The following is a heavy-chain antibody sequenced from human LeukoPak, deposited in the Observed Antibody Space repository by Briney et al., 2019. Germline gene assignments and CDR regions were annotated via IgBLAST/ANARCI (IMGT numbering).Heavy chain of an antibody. J-gene: IGHJ4*02. V-gene: IGHV4-34*01. CDR3: ARPGYSSSWGLRY. Sequence: SETLSLTCAVYGGSFSGYYWSWIRQPPGKGLEWIGEINHSGSTNYNPSLKSRVTISVDTSKNQFSLKLSSVTAADTAVYCCARPGYSSSWGLRYWGQGTLVTVSS. CDR1: GGSFSGYY. CDR2: INHSGST. D-gene: IGHD6-13*01.